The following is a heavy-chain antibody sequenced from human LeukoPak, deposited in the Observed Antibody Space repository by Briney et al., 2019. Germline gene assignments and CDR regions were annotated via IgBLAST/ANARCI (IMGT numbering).Heavy chain of an antibody. CDR2: IYYSGST. J-gene: IGHJ6*03. CDR3: ARDLGYDFWSRPAPGYMDV. CDR1: GGSISSYY. Sequence: SETLSLTCTVSGGSISSYYWSWIRQPPGKGLEWIGYIYYSGSTNYNPSLKSRVTISVDTSKNQFSLKLSSVTAADTAVYYCARDLGYDFWSRPAPGYMDVWGKGTTVTVSS. V-gene: IGHV4-59*01. D-gene: IGHD3-3*01.